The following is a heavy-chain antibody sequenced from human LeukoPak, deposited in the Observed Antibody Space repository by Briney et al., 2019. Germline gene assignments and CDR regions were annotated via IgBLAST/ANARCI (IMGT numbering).Heavy chain of an antibody. CDR3: AIDFVVVTETATAL. Sequence: PSETLSLTCAVYGGSFSGYYWNWIRQSPGRGLEWIGEINHSGITNYNPSLKSRVTISVDTSKNQFSLKLGSVTAADTAVYYCAIDFVVVTETATALWGQGTLVTVSS. J-gene: IGHJ4*02. D-gene: IGHD2-21*02. CDR1: GGSFSGYY. V-gene: IGHV4-34*01. CDR2: INHSGIT.